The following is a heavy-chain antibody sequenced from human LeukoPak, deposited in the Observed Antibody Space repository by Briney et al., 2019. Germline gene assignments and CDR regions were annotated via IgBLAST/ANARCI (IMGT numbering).Heavy chain of an antibody. CDR2: FDPEDGEI. V-gene: IGHV1-24*01. CDR3: ATVVLPPDWFDP. CDR1: GYTLTELS. J-gene: IGHJ5*02. Sequence: ASVKVSCKVSGYTLTELSMHWVRQAPGKGLEWMGGFDPEDGEIIYPQKFQGRATMTEDTSTDTAYMELSSLRSEDTAVYYCATVVLPPDWFDPWGQGTLVTVSS.